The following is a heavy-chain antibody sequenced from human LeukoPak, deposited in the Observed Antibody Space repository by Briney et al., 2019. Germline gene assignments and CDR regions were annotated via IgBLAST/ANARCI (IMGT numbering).Heavy chain of an antibody. V-gene: IGHV3-74*01. J-gene: IGHJ6*02. CDR3: ARASSQLLWFGESAYYYYGMDV. Sequence: GGSLRLSCAASGFTFSSYWMHWVRQAPGKGLVWVSRINSDGSSTSYADSVKGRFTISRDNAKNTLYLQMNSLRAEDTAVYYCARASSQLLWFGESAYYYYGMDVWGQGTTVTVSS. CDR1: GFTFSSYW. CDR2: INSDGSST. D-gene: IGHD3-10*01.